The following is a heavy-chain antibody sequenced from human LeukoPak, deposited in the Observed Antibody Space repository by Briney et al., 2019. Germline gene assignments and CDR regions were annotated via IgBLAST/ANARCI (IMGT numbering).Heavy chain of an antibody. J-gene: IGHJ5*02. Sequence: SETLSLTCTVSGGSLSSSTYYWGWIRQPPGKGLEGSGSIHYSGTTHYNPSLKSLVTIFVDTSKNQFSLKVSSVTAADTAVHYCARVGYCSGGSCYSSGWFDPWGQGTLVTVSS. CDR3: ARVGYCSGGSCYSSGWFDP. CDR2: IHYSGTT. V-gene: IGHV4-39*01. D-gene: IGHD2-15*01. CDR1: GGSLSSSTYY.